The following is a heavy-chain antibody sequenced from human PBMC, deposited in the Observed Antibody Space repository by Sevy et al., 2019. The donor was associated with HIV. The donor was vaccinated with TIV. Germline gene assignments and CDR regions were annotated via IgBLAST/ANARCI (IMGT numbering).Heavy chain of an antibody. CDR2: VYPNSGGT. Sequence: ASVKVSCKASGYTFTGDYLHWVRQAPGQGLEWMGRVYPNSGGTNYARKFQGRVTMTRDTSISTAYMELSRLRFDDTAVDYCARDGGGGTTNSGMDVWGQGTTVTVSS. CDR1: GYTFTGDY. J-gene: IGHJ6*02. CDR3: ARDGGGGTTNSGMDV. V-gene: IGHV1-2*06. D-gene: IGHD1-7*01.